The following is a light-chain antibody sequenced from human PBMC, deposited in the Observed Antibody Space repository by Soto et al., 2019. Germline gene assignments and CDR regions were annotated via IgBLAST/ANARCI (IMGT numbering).Light chain of an antibody. Sequence: EIVVTQSPGILSVSPGDRATLSCRASQSVGRNLAWYQQKPGQAPTLLIYAASTRATGLPARFSGSGSGTDFTRTISSLQAEDFAVYYCQEYSKWPLFTFGPGTRVDIK. CDR3: QEYSKWPLFT. V-gene: IGKV3-15*01. CDR2: AAS. J-gene: IGKJ3*01. CDR1: QSVGRN.